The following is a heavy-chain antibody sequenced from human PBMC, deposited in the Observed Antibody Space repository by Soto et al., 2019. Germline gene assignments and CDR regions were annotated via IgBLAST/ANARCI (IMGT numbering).Heavy chain of an antibody. V-gene: IGHV1-69*01. J-gene: IGHJ4*02. CDR1: GGTFSRYS. CDR2: IIPIFGTA. Sequence: QVQLVQSGAEVKKPGSSVKVSCKASGGTFSRYSISWVRQAPGQGLEWMGGIIPIFGTANYAQKFQGRVTVPADASTSTAYMYLSSLRSEDTAVYYCARSQNYDILTGYFTRGGNFDYWGQGTLVTVSS. D-gene: IGHD3-9*01. CDR3: ARSQNYDILTGYFTRGGNFDY.